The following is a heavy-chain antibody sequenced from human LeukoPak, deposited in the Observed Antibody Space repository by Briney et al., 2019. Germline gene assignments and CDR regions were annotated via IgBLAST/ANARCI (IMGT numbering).Heavy chain of an antibody. V-gene: IGHV3-7*01. Sequence: GGTLRLSCAASGFTFRNYWMSWVRQAPGTGLEWVANIKQDGSDRNYVTSVRGRFTISRDNAKNSLYLQMNSLRAEDTAVYYCARDSGSYHLDYWGQGTLVTVSS. CDR3: ARDSGSYHLDY. CDR1: GFTFRNYW. J-gene: IGHJ4*02. CDR2: IKQDGSDR. D-gene: IGHD1-26*01.